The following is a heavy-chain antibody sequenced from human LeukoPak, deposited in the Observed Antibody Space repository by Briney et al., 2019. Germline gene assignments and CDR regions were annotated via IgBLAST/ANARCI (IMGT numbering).Heavy chain of an antibody. D-gene: IGHD1-26*01. J-gene: IGHJ3*02. Sequence: SETLSLTCAVYGGSFSGYYWSWIRQPPGKGLEWIGEINHSGSTNYNPSLKSRVTISVDTSKNQFFLKLSSVTAADTAVYYCARSELPWAFDIWGQGTMVTVSS. CDR2: INHSGST. V-gene: IGHV4-34*01. CDR3: ARSELPWAFDI. CDR1: GGSFSGYY.